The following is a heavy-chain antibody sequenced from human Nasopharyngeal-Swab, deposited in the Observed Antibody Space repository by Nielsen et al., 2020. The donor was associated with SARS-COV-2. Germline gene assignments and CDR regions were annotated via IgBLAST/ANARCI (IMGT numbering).Heavy chain of an antibody. CDR1: GFTFSSYA. CDR3: AKDLRSSSRGGMDV. J-gene: IGHJ6*02. V-gene: IGHV3-23*01. Sequence: GRSLRLSCAASGFTFSSYAMSWVRQAPGKGLEWASAISGSGGSTYYADSVKGRFTISRDNSKNTLYLQMNSLRAEDTAVYYCAKDLRSSSRGGMDVWGQGTTVTVSS. CDR2: ISGSGGST. D-gene: IGHD6-13*01.